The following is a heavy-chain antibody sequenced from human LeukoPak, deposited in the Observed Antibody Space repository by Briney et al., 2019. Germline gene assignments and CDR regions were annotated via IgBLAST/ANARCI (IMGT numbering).Heavy chain of an antibody. CDR1: GFTFSSYE. J-gene: IGHJ4*02. V-gene: IGHV3-48*03. D-gene: IGHD3-9*01. Sequence: GGSLRLSCAASGFTFSSYEMNWVRQAPGKGLEWVSYISSSGSTIYYADSVKGRFTISRDNAKNSLYLQMNSLRAEDTAVYYCARQRGDILTGYYMPRGFDYWGQGTLVTVSS. CDR2: ISSSGSTI. CDR3: ARQRGDILTGYYMPRGFDY.